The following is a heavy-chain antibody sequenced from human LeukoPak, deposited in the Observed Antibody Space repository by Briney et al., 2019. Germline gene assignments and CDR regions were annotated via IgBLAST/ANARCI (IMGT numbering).Heavy chain of an antibody. Sequence: PSETLFLTCTVSGGSISSYYWSWIRQPAGKGLEWIGRIYTSGSTNYNPSLKSRVTMSVDTSKNQFSLKLSSVTAADTAVYYCARDTARGVSGYYYYYYMDVWGKGTTVTVSS. CDR3: ARDTARGVSGYYYYYYMDV. J-gene: IGHJ6*03. CDR1: GGSISSYY. D-gene: IGHD3-10*01. V-gene: IGHV4-4*07. CDR2: IYTSGST.